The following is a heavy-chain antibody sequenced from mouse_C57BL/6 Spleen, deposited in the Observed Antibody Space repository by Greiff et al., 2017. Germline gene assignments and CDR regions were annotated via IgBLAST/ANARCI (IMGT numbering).Heavy chain of an antibody. CDR1: GYTFTDYY. CDR3: ARGGTTVAPSY. V-gene: IGHV1-26*01. Sequence: EVKLQQSGPELVKPGASVKISCKASGYTFTDYYMNWVKQSHGKSLEWIGDINPNNGGTSYNQKFKGKATLTVDKSSSTAYMELRSLTSEDSAVYYCARGGTTVAPSYWGQGTTLTVSS. J-gene: IGHJ2*01. CDR2: INPNNGGT. D-gene: IGHD1-1*01.